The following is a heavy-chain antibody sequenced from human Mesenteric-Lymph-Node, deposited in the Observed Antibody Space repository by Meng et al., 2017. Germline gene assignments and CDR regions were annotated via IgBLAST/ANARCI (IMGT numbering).Heavy chain of an antibody. V-gene: IGHV3-23*01. CDR1: GFIFTNYG. D-gene: IGHD2-21*01. CDR2: ISGSGGST. J-gene: IGHJ3*02. Sequence: GESLKISCAASGFIFTNYGFSWVRQAPGKGLEWVSAISGSGGSTYYADSVKGRFTISRDNSKNTLYLQMNSLRADDTAVYYCARDPAYGAFDIWGQGTMVTVSS. CDR3: ARDPAYGAFDI.